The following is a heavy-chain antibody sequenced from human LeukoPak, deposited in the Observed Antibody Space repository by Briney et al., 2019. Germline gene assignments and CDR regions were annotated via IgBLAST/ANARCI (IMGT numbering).Heavy chain of an antibody. V-gene: IGHV3-7*01. J-gene: IGHJ5*02. D-gene: IGHD3-10*01. Sequence: QPGGSLRLSCAPSGFTFSSYWMSWVRQAPGKGLEWVANIKPDGSEKYSVDSVKGRFTISRDNAKNSLYLQMNSLRVEDTAVYHCARDWDGSGTVFDLWGQGTLVTVPS. CDR1: GFTFSSYW. CDR3: ARDWDGSGTVFDL. CDR2: IKPDGSEK.